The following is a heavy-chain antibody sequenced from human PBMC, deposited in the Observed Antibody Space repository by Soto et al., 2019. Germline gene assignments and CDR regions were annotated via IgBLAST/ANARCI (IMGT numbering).Heavy chain of an antibody. CDR3: ARDNEYYDILTGYYRGMDV. CDR1: GFTFSSYD. D-gene: IGHD3-9*01. V-gene: IGHV3-13*01. CDR2: IGTAGDT. Sequence: GGSLRLSCAASGFTFSSYDMHWVRQATGKGLEWVSAIGTAGDTYYPGSVKGRFTISRENAKNSLYLQMNSLRAEDTAVYYCARDNEYYDILTGYYRGMDVWGQGTTVTVSS. J-gene: IGHJ6*02.